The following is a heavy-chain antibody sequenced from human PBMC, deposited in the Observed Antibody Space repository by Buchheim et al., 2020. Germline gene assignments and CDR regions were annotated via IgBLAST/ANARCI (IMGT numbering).Heavy chain of an antibody. J-gene: IGHJ5*02. CDR1: GGTFSSYA. CDR3: ARDESVVPAAMGWFDP. Sequence: QVQLVQSGAEVKKPGSSVKVSCKASGGTFSSYAISWVRQAPGQGLEWMGRIIPILGIANYAQKFQGKVTITADKSTSTAYMELSSLRSEDTAVYYCARDESVVPAAMGWFDPWGQGTL. V-gene: IGHV1-69*04. CDR2: IIPILGIA. D-gene: IGHD2-2*01.